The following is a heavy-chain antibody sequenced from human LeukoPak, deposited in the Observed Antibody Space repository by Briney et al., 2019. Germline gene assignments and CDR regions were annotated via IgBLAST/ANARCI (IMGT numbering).Heavy chain of an antibody. Sequence: GGSLRLSCAASGFTFSSYAMSWVRQAPGKGLEWVSAISGSGGSTYYADSVKGRFTISRDNSKNTLYLQMNSLRAEDTAVYYCAKAQGHYDFWSGPPTLYYYYMDVWGEGTTVTVSS. V-gene: IGHV3-23*01. D-gene: IGHD3-3*01. J-gene: IGHJ6*03. CDR3: AKAQGHYDFWSGPPTLYYYYMDV. CDR1: GFTFSSYA. CDR2: ISGSGGST.